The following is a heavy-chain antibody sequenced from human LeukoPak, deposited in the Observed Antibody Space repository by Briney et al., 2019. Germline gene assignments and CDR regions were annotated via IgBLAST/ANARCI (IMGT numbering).Heavy chain of an antibody. CDR2: ISSSSSYI. CDR1: GFTFSSYS. Sequence: GGSLRLSCAASGFTFSSYSMNWVRQAPRKGLEWVSSISSSSSYIYYADSVKGRFTISRGNAKNSLYLQMNSLRAEDTAVYYCATITMVRPFDYWGQGTLVTVSS. V-gene: IGHV3-21*01. J-gene: IGHJ4*02. D-gene: IGHD3-10*01. CDR3: ATITMVRPFDY.